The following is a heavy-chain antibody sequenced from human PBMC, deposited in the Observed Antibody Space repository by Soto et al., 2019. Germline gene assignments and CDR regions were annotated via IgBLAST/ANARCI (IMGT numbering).Heavy chain of an antibody. D-gene: IGHD6-19*01. Sequence: QVQLVQSGAEEKKPGASVKVSCKASGYTCTGYAMHRVRQAPGQRLEWMGWINAGNGNTKYSQKFQGRVTITRDTSASTAYMELSSLRSEDTAVYYCARAVAVPADFDYWGQGTLVTVSS. J-gene: IGHJ4*02. CDR3: ARAVAVPADFDY. V-gene: IGHV1-3*05. CDR1: GYTCTGYA. CDR2: INAGNGNT.